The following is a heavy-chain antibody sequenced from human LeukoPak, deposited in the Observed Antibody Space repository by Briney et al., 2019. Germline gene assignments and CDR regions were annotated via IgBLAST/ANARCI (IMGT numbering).Heavy chain of an antibody. CDR2: IRYDGSIK. CDR3: AKDVNVGGDYFDY. CDR1: GFAFRNYG. Sequence: PGGSLRLSCAASGFAFRNYGMHWVRLAPGKGLEWVASIRYDGSIKYYVDSVKGRFTVSRDNSKNTLYLQMNSLRAEDTAVYYCAKDVNVGGDYFDYWGQGTLVTVSS. D-gene: IGHD3-10*01. J-gene: IGHJ4*02. V-gene: IGHV3-30*02.